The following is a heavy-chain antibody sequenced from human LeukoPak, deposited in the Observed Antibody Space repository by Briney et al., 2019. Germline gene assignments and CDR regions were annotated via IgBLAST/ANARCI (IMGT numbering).Heavy chain of an antibody. V-gene: IGHV1-18*01. Sequence: GASVKVSCKASGYTFTSYGISWVRQAPGQGLEWMGWISAYNGNTNYAQKLQGRVTMTTDTSTSTAYMELRSLRSDDTAVYYCARESAGYCSSTSCYTSYYYMDVWGKGTTVTVSS. CDR2: ISAYNGNT. D-gene: IGHD2-2*02. CDR1: GYTFTSYG. J-gene: IGHJ6*03. CDR3: ARESAGYCSSTSCYTSYYYMDV.